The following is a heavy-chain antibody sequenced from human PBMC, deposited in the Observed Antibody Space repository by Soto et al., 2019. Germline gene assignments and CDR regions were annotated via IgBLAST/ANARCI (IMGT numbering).Heavy chain of an antibody. CDR1: GFAFTTYS. J-gene: IGHJ4*02. D-gene: IGHD6-13*01. CDR3: ARELAAPGTTFDY. V-gene: IGHV1-3*01. Sequence: ASVKVSCKASGFAFTTYSLHWVRQAPGQRLEWMAWINGGNGNTEYSQKFQDRVTITRDTSASTVYMELSSLRPEDTAVYYCARELAAPGTTFDYWGQGALVTVSS. CDR2: INGGNGNT.